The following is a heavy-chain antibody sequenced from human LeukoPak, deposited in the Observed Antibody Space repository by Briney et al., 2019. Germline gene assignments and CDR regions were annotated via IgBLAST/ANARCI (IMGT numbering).Heavy chain of an antibody. CDR1: GFTFSSYW. V-gene: IGHV3-74*01. D-gene: IGHD3-10*01. CDR3: AREEALEITMVRGVIYTYYYYYGMDV. J-gene: IGHJ6*02. Sequence: AGGSLRLSCAASGFTFSSYWMHWVRQAPGKGLVWVSRINSDGSSTSYADSVKGRFTISRDNAKNTLYLQMNSLRAEDTAVYYCAREEALEITMVRGVIYTYYYYYGMDVWGQGTTVTVSS. CDR2: INSDGSST.